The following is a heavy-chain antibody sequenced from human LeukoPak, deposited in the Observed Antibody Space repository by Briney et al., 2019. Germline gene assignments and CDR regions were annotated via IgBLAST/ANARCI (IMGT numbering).Heavy chain of an antibody. Sequence: PSETLSLTCAVYGGSFSGYYWSWIRQPPGKGLEWIGEINHSGSTNYNPSLKSRVTISVDTSKNQFSLKLSSVTAADTAVYYCARGRRITMIARILDYWGQGTLVTVSS. CDR2: INHSGST. J-gene: IGHJ4*02. CDR1: GGSFSGYY. V-gene: IGHV4-34*01. CDR3: ARGRRITMIARILDY. D-gene: IGHD3-22*01.